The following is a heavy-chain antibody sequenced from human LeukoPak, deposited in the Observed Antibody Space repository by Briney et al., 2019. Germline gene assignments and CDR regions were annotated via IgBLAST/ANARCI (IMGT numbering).Heavy chain of an antibody. CDR2: IYSDGST. CDR3: VRDNGAAASI. V-gene: IGHV3-66*01. CDR1: GFTVSSYY. Sequence: GGSLRLSCAASGFTVSSYYMSWVRQAPGKGLEWVSVIYSDGSTHYADSVRGRFTISRNNSKNTLYLQVSSLRVEDTAVFYCVRDNGAAASIWGQGTLVTVSS. J-gene: IGHJ4*02. D-gene: IGHD6-13*01.